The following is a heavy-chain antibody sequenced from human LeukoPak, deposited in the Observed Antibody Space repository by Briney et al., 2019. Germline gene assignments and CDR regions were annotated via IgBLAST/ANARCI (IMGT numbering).Heavy chain of an antibody. CDR3: ARYHYYDSSGYQDVGAFDI. Sequence: SVKLSCTASGGTFSSYAISWVRQAPGQGLEWMGGIIPIFSTANYAQKFQGRVTITTDESTSTAYMELSSLRSEDTAVYYCARYHYYDSSGYQDVGAFDIWGQGTMVTVSS. D-gene: IGHD3-22*01. J-gene: IGHJ3*02. V-gene: IGHV1-69*05. CDR2: IIPIFSTA. CDR1: GGTFSSYA.